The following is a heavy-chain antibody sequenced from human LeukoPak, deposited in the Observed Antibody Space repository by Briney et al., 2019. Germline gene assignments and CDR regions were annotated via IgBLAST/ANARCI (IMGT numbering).Heavy chain of an antibody. Sequence: PGGSLRLSCAASGFTFSSYAMSWVRQAPGKGLEWVSAISGSGGSTYCADSVKGRFTISRDNSKNTLYLQMNSLRAEDTAVYYCAKDLALAETYYDILTGYPRGDYWGQGTLVTVSS. CDR1: GFTFSSYA. J-gene: IGHJ4*02. CDR3: AKDLALAETYYDILTGYPRGDY. V-gene: IGHV3-23*01. D-gene: IGHD3-9*01. CDR2: ISGSGGST.